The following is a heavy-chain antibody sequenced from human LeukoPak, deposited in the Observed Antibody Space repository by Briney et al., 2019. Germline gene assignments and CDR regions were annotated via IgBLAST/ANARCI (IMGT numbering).Heavy chain of an antibody. V-gene: IGHV3-33*01. J-gene: IGHJ4*02. CDR3: AGGSGISDF. CDR1: GFTFSNYG. D-gene: IGHD1-26*01. Sequence: PGRSLRLSCAASGFTFSNYGMHWVRQAPGKGLEWVALIWHDGSNKYYADSVKGRFTISRDNSKNTLYLQMNSLRAEDTAVYYCAGGSGISDFWGQGTLSPSPQ. CDR2: IWHDGSNK.